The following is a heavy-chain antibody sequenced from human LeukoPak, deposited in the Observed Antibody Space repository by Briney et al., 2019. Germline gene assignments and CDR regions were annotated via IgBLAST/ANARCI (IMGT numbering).Heavy chain of an antibody. CDR2: INHSGST. CDR3: ARGRSYCTNGVCYKVLNDY. V-gene: IGHV4-34*01. CDR1: GGSFSGYY. Sequence: KPSETLSLTCAVYGGSFSGYYWSWIRQPPGKGLEWIGEINHSGSTNYNPSLKSRVTISVDTSKNQFSLKLSSVTAADTAVYYCARGRSYCTNGVCYKVLNDYWGQGTLVTVSS. D-gene: IGHD2-8*01. J-gene: IGHJ4*02.